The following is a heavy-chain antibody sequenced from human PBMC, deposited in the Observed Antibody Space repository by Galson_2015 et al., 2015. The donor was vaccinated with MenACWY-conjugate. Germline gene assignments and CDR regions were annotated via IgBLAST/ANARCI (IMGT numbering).Heavy chain of an antibody. CDR3: ARPPPGRPGMDV. J-gene: IGHJ6*02. CDR1: GYSFTSYW. CDR2: IFPGDSNT. V-gene: IGHV5-51*01. Sequence: QSGAEVKKPGESLKISCKTTGYSFTSYWIAWVRQMPGTGLEWMGLIFPGDSNTRYSPSFQGQVTISADKSISTAYLQWSSLKASATAMYYCARPPPGRPGMDVWGQGTTVTVSS.